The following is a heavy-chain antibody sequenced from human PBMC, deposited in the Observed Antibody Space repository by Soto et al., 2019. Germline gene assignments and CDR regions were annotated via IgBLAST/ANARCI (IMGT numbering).Heavy chain of an antibody. V-gene: IGHV4-39*01. J-gene: IGHJ4*02. CDR2: IYYSGST. Sequence: SETLSLTCTVSGGSISSSSYYWGWIRQPPGKGLEWIGSIYYSGSTYYNPSLKSRVTISVDTSKNQFSLKLSSVTAADAAVYYCAGRDPEIVSAVTTSQDFDYWGQGTLVTVSS. D-gene: IGHD4-17*01. CDR1: GGSISSSSYY. CDR3: AGRDPEIVSAVTTSQDFDY.